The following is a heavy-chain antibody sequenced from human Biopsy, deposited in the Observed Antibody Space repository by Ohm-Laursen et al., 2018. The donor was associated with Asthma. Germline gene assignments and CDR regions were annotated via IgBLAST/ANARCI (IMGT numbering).Heavy chain of an antibody. J-gene: IGHJ4*02. CDR1: GGSITSSSYY. D-gene: IGHD6-13*01. V-gene: IGHV4-39*07. Sequence: SETLSLTCAVSGGSITSSSYYWGWIRQPPGKGMEWIGSMYHSGSPYYHPSLKSRATISVDTSKNQLSLRLSSVTAADTAMYYCARATSTWSQSGPHYFDHWGQGALVTVSS. CDR3: ARATSTWSQSGPHYFDH. CDR2: MYHSGSP.